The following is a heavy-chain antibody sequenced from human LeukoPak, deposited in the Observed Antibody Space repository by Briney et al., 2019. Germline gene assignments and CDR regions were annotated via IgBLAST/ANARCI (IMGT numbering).Heavy chain of an antibody. V-gene: IGHV1-2*02. Sequence: ASVKVSCRASGYTFTGYNMHWVRLAPGQGLEWMGWVRPHSGDTNYAQRFQGRVTMSRDTSISTVYMELSRLTSDDTAPYYCARVNLAVTSSLDSWGQGTLVTVSS. CDR2: VRPHSGDT. CDR3: ARVNLAVTSSLDS. D-gene: IGHD2-21*02. CDR1: GYTFTGYN. J-gene: IGHJ4*02.